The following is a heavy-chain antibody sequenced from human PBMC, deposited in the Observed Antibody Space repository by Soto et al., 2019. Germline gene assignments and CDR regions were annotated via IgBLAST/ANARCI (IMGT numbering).Heavy chain of an antibody. D-gene: IGHD2-21*02. V-gene: IGHV1-69*13. CDR3: ARDVGCGGDCYPYYYYGMDV. CDR2: IIPIFGTA. CDR1: GGTISSYA. Sequence: SVKVSCKASGGTISSYAIGWVRQAPGQGLEWMGGIIPIFGTANYAQKFQGRVTITADESTSTAYMELSSLRSEDTAVYYCARDVGCGGDCYPYYYYGMDVWGQGTTVTVSS. J-gene: IGHJ6*02.